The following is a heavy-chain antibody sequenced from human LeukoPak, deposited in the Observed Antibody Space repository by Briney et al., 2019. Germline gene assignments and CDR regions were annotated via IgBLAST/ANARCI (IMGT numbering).Heavy chain of an antibody. CDR1: GGSFSGYY. D-gene: IGHD4-23*01. V-gene: IGHV4-34*01. J-gene: IGHJ5*02. CDR2: INHSGST. CDR3: AKAPLRWQRWFDP. Sequence: SETLSLTCAVYGGSFSGYYWSWIRQPPGKGLEWIGEINHSGSTNYNPSLKSRVTISVDTSKNQFSLKLSSVTAADTAVYYCAKAPLRWQRWFDPWGQGTLVTVSS.